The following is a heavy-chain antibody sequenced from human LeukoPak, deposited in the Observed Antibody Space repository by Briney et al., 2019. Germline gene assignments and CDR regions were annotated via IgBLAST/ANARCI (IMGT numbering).Heavy chain of an antibody. CDR3: ARHVNYDILTGTIDY. CDR1: GGSISSSSYY. D-gene: IGHD3-9*01. V-gene: IGHV4-39*01. J-gene: IGHJ4*02. Sequence: SETLSLTCTVSGGSISSSSYYWGWIRQPPGKGLEWIVSIYHSGSTYYNPSLKSRVTISVDTSKNQFSLKLSSVTAADTAVYYCARHVNYDILTGTIDYWGQGTLVTVSS. CDR2: IYHSGST.